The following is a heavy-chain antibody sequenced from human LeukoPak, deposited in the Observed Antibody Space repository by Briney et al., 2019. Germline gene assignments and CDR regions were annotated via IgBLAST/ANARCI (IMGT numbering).Heavy chain of an antibody. CDR1: GGFNTHYY. Sequence: SETLSLTCSVSGGFNTHYYWSWIRQPPGKGLEWIGYFYHSASTNYNPSLKSRVTISVDTSKNHFSLKLSSVTAADTAVYYCASLSYLEYYFDYWGQGTLVTVSS. CDR3: ASLSYLEYYFDY. CDR2: FYHSAST. D-gene: IGHD3-16*02. V-gene: IGHV4-59*01. J-gene: IGHJ4*02.